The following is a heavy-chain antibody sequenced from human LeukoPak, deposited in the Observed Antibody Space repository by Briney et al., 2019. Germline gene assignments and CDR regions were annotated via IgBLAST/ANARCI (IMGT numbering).Heavy chain of an antibody. J-gene: IGHJ4*02. Sequence: SETLSLTCTVSGGSIRSGGYYWSGIRQHPGKGLEWIGYIYYSGSTYYNPSLKSRGSISADTSKNQFSLKLSSVTAADTAVYYCARDQGYTYGAFDYRGQGTLVTVSS. CDR2: IYYSGST. D-gene: IGHD5-18*01. CDR1: GGSIRSGGYY. CDR3: ARDQGYTYGAFDY. V-gene: IGHV4-30-4*08.